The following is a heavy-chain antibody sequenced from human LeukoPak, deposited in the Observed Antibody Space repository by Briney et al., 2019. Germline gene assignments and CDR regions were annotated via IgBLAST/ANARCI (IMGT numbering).Heavy chain of an antibody. CDR1: GFTFSSYS. CDR3: ARETGSSYCVD. D-gene: IGHD1-1*01. V-gene: IGHV3-48*04. Sequence: GGSLRLSCAVSGFTFSSYSMNWVRQAPGKGLEWISYIIGSGSTVHYADSVKGRFTISRDNAKNSLFLQMNNLRVEDTAVYYCARETGSSYCVDWGQGTLVTVSS. J-gene: IGHJ4*02. CDR2: IIGSGSTV.